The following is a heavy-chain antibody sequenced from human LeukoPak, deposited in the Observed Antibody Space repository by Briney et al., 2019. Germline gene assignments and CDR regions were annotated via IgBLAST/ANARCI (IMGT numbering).Heavy chain of an antibody. D-gene: IGHD3-16*01. CDR2: IIPIFGTA. CDR3: ALVTTFGPAGAFDI. CDR1: GGTFTSYA. Sequence: SVKVSCKASGGTFTSYAISWVRQAPGQGLEWMGGIIPIFGTANYAQKFQGRVTITADESTSTAYMELSSLRSEDTAVYYFALVTTFGPAGAFDIWGQGTMVTVSS. V-gene: IGHV1-69*01. J-gene: IGHJ3*02.